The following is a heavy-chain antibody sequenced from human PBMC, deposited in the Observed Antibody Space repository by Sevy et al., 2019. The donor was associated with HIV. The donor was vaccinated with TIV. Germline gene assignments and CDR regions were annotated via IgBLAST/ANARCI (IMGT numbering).Heavy chain of an antibody. V-gene: IGHV4-38-2*01. Sequence: SETLSLTCAVSGYSISSGYYWGWIRQPPGKGLEWIGSIYHGGSTYYNPSLKSRVTISVDTSKNQCSLKLSFVTAADTAVYYCARARYYDSSAYYYFDYWGQGTLVTVSS. D-gene: IGHD3-22*01. CDR2: IYHGGST. CDR3: ARARYYDSSAYYYFDY. J-gene: IGHJ4*02. CDR1: GYSISSGYY.